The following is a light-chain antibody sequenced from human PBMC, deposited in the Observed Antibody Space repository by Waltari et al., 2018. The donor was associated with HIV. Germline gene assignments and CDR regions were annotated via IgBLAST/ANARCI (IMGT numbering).Light chain of an antibody. CDR2: RDN. J-gene: IGLJ2*01. CDR3: SAWDSSLSAVV. Sequence: QAGLTQPPSVSKGLRQTATLTCTGNSNNVGNQGAAWLQQHQGHPPKLLSYRDNKRPSGISARFSASRSGYTASLTITGLQPEDEADYFCSAWDSSLSAVVFGRGTTLTVL. CDR1: SNNVGNQG. V-gene: IGLV10-54*04.